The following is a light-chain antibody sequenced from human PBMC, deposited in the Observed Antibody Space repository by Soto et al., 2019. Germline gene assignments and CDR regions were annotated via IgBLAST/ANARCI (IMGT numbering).Light chain of an antibody. CDR3: LQHNSYPCS. V-gene: IGKV1-17*01. Sequence: DIQMTQSPSSLSASVGDRVTITCRESQGIRNDLAWYQQKPGKAPKRLIYAAPSWQSGVPSRFSGSGSGTEFTLTISSLQPEDFATYYCLQHNSYPCSVGQGPKVEIK. J-gene: IGKJ1*01. CDR1: QGIRND. CDR2: AAP.